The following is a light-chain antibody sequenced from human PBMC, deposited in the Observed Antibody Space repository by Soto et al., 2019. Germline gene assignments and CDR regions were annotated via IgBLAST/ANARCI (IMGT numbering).Light chain of an antibody. V-gene: IGLV4-69*01. J-gene: IGLJ2*01. Sequence: QPVLTQSPSASASLGASVKLTCTLSSGHSSYAIAWHQQQPEKGPRYLMKLNSDGSHSKGDGIPDRFSGSSSGAERYLTIYSLQSDDEADYYCQTWGTGMLVFGGGTKLTVL. CDR3: QTWGTGMLV. CDR2: LNSDGSH. CDR1: SGHSSYA.